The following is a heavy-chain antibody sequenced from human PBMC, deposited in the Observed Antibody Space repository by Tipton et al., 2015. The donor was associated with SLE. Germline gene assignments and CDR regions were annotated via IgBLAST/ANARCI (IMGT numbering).Heavy chain of an antibody. CDR1: GGSFSGYY. J-gene: IGHJ3*02. V-gene: IGHV4-34*01. Sequence: TLSLTCAVYGGSFSGYYWSWIRQPPGKGLEWIGEINDGGSTNYNPSLKSRVTITVDTSKNQFSLKLSSVTAADTAAYYCARGSSLAAFDIWGQGTMVPVSS. CDR3: ARGSSLAAFDI. CDR2: INDGGST.